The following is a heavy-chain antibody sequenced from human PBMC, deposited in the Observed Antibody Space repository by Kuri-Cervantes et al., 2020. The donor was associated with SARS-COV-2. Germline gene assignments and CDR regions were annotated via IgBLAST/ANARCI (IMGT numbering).Heavy chain of an antibody. D-gene: IGHD3-3*01. CDR3: AGASTTVFGVLIALFSSNAFDI. J-gene: IGHJ3*02. CDR2: INHSGSA. Sequence: SETLSLTCAVYGGSFSNFYWSWIRQPPGKGLEWIGEINHSGSANYNPSLKSRVTISVDKSKNQLSLKLSSVTAADTAVYYCAGASTTVFGVLIALFSSNAFDIWGQGTMVTVSS. V-gene: IGHV4-34*01. CDR1: GGSFSNFY.